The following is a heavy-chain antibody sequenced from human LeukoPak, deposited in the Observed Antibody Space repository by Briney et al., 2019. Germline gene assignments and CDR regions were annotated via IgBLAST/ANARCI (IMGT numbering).Heavy chain of an antibody. Sequence: GGSLRLSCAASGFTFSSYAISGVRQAPGKGLEWVSVISGSGSDTYYGNSVKGRFNISRDNSKQTLYLQMNGLRAEDTAVYYCAKESGYSTGWYSDYWGQGTLVTVSS. CDR3: AKESGYSTGWYSDY. CDR1: GFTFSSYA. V-gene: IGHV3-23*01. CDR2: ISGSGSDT. D-gene: IGHD6-19*01. J-gene: IGHJ4*02.